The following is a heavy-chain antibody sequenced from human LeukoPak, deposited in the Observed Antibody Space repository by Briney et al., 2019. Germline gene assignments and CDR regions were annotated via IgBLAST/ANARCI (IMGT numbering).Heavy chain of an antibody. CDR2: IYHSGST. Sequence: SETLSLTCTVSGYSISSGYYWGWIRQPPGKGLEWIGSIYHSGSTYYNPSLKSRVTISVDTSKNQFSLKLSSVTAADTAVYYCARMMDYYDRDGYPPPAAADSWGQGTLLTVSS. CDR3: ARMMDYYDRDGYPPPAAADS. J-gene: IGHJ4*02. V-gene: IGHV4-38-2*02. CDR1: GYSISSGYY. D-gene: IGHD3-22*01.